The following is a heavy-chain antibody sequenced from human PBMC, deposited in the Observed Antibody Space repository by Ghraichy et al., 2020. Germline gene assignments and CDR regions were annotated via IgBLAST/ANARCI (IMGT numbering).Heavy chain of an antibody. Sequence: SETLSLTCTVSGGSISSSSYYWGWIRQPPGKGLEWIGSIYYSGSTYYNPSLKSRVTISVDTSKNQFSLKLSSVTAADTAVYYCGAATGLDVDIEDTGIYHYYMDVWGKGTTVTVSS. CDR3: GAATGLDVDIEDTGIYHYYMDV. J-gene: IGHJ6*03. CDR2: IYYSGST. CDR1: GGSISSSSYY. V-gene: IGHV4-39*01. D-gene: IGHD5-12*01.